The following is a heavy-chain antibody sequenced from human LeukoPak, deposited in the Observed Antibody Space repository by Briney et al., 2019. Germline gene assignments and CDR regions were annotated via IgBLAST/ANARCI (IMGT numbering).Heavy chain of an antibody. D-gene: IGHD6-19*01. J-gene: IGHJ6*02. CDR1: GYTFTSYG. Sequence: ALVKVSCKASGYTFTSYGISWVRQAPGQGLEWMGWISAYNGNTNYAQKLQGRVTMTTDTSTSTAYMELRSLRSDDTAVYYCARDRPPYSIGWPYYYYGMDVWGQGTTVTVSS. CDR3: ARDRPPYSIGWPYYYYGMDV. CDR2: ISAYNGNT. V-gene: IGHV1-18*01.